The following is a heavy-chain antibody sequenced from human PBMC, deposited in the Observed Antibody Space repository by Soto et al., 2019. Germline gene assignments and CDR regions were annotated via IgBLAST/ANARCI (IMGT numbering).Heavy chain of an antibody. CDR3: AKDTAAARPGWYFDL. J-gene: IGHJ2*01. CDR1: GFTFRSYA. CDR2: ISGSGGST. V-gene: IGHV3-23*01. Sequence: LRLSCAASGFTFRSYAMSWVRQAPGKGLEWVSAISGSGGSTYYADSVRGRFTISRDNSKNTLYLQMNSLRAEDTAVYYCAKDTAAARPGWYFDLWGRGTLVTVSS. D-gene: IGHD6-6*01.